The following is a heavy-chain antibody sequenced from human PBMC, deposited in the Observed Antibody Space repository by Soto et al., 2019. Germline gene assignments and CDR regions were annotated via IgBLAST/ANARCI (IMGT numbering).Heavy chain of an antibody. Sequence: QVQLVESGGGVVQPGRSLRLSCAASGFTFSSYAMHWVRQAPGKVLEWVAVISYDGSNKYYADSVKGRFTISRDNSKNTLYLQMNSLRAEDTAVYYCARGDYGDFSLDYWGQGTLVTVSS. CDR2: ISYDGSNK. CDR1: GFTFSSYA. V-gene: IGHV3-30-3*01. CDR3: ARGDYGDFSLDY. J-gene: IGHJ4*02. D-gene: IGHD4-17*01.